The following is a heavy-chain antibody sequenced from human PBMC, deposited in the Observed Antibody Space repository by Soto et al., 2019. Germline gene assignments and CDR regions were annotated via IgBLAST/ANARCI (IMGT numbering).Heavy chain of an antibody. CDR1: GGTFSSYT. D-gene: IGHD2-2*01. CDR2: MNPNSGNT. Sequence: ASVKVSCKASGGTFSSYTISWVRQATGQGLEWMGWMNPNSGNTGYAQKFQGRVTMTRNTSISTAYMELNSLRSEDTAVYYCARGLYAFDIWGHGTMVTVSS. V-gene: IGHV1-8*02. CDR3: ARGLYAFDI. J-gene: IGHJ3*02.